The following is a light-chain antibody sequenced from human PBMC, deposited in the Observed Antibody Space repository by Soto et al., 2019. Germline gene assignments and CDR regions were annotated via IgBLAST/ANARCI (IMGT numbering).Light chain of an antibody. CDR2: KAS. CDR1: QSISSG. V-gene: IGKV1-5*03. CDR3: QQFNSYSWT. J-gene: IGKJ1*01. Sequence: DIQMTQSPSTLSASVGDRVTITCRASQSISSGLAWYQRKTGKAPKLLIYKASNLESGVPSRFSGSGSGTEFTLTISSLQADDFATYYCQQFNSYSWTFGQGTKVEIK.